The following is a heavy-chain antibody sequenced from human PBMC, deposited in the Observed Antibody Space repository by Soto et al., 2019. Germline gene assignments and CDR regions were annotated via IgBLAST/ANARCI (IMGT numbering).Heavy chain of an antibody. D-gene: IGHD1-1*01. CDR1: GASFNDNH. CDR3: AKDPPTTGTTFDY. CDR2: INHAGDT. J-gene: IGHJ4*02. Sequence: SETLSLTCNVSGASFNDNHWSWIRQSPGKGLDWIGDINHAGDTYYNPSLKSRLVISVDTSKSQFSLRLSSVTAADTAVYYCAKDPPTTGTTFDYWGRGTLVTVSS. V-gene: IGHV4-34*01.